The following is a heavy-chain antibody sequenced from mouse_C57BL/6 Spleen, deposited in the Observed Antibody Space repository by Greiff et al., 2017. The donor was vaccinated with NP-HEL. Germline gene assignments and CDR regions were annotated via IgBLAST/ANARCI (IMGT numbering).Heavy chain of an antibody. D-gene: IGHD2-5*01. J-gene: IGHJ1*03. CDR3: ARRGYSNHWYFEV. V-gene: IGHV1-20*01. CDR2: INPYNGDT. CDR1: GYSFTGYF. Sequence: VQLQQSGPELVKPGDSVKISCKASGYSFTGYFMNWVMQSHGKSLEWIGRINPYNGDTFYNQKFKGKATLTVDKSSSTAHMELRSLTSEDSAVYYCARRGYSNHWYFEVWGTGTTVTVSS.